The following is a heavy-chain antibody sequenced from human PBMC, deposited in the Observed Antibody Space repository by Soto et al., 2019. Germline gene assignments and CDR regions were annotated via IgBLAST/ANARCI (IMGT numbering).Heavy chain of an antibody. V-gene: IGHV1-69*13. CDR3: ARENGGSYSSSWYNYFDY. CDR1: GGTFSSYA. CDR2: IIPIFGTA. D-gene: IGHD6-13*01. Sequence: ASVKVSCKASGGTFSSYAISWVRQAPGQGLEWMGGIIPIFGTANYAQKFQGRVTITADESTSTAYMELSSLRSEDTAVYYCARENGGSYSSSWYNYFDYWGQGTLVNVSS. J-gene: IGHJ4*02.